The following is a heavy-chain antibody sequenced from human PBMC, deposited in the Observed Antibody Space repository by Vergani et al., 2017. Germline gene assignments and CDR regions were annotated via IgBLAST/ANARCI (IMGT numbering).Heavy chain of an antibody. V-gene: IGHV5-51*01. CDR1: RYRFSSSW. Sequence: EVQLVQSGAEVKKPGESLKISCKCLRYRFSSSWIGWVRQMPGKGLEWMGIIFPDDSDTRYSPSFQGQVNISADKSISTVYLQWNSLKASDTAMYYCASRRTLQREFDIWGQGTLVTVSS. D-gene: IGHD5-24*01. CDR2: IFPDDSDT. J-gene: IGHJ4*02. CDR3: ASRRTLQREFDI.